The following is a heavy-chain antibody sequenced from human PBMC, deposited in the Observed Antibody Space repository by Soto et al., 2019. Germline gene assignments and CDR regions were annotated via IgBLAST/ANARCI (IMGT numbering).Heavy chain of an antibody. CDR3: ARDPMTDYVDYPTYYFDY. CDR2: INPNSGGT. D-gene: IGHD4-17*01. J-gene: IGHJ4*02. Sequence: ASVKVSCKASGYTFTGYYMHWVRQAPGQGLEWMGWINPNSGGTNYAQKFQGWVTMTRDTSISTAYMELSRLRSDDTAVYYSARDPMTDYVDYPTYYFDYWGQGTLVTVSS. CDR1: GYTFTGYY. V-gene: IGHV1-2*04.